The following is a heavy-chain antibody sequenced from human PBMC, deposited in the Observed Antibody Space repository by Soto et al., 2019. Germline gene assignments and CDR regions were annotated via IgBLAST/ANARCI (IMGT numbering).Heavy chain of an antibody. Sequence: EVQLLESGGGLVQPGGSLRLSCAASGFTFSSYAMSWVRQAPGKGLEWVSAISGSGGSTYYADSVKGRFTISRDNSKNKLYLQKIRLRAEDTAVYYCAEPGVVVVAATLSDAFDIWGQGTMVTVSS. CDR1: GFTFSSYA. D-gene: IGHD2-15*01. CDR3: AEPGVVVVAATLSDAFDI. J-gene: IGHJ3*02. V-gene: IGHV3-23*01. CDR2: ISGSGGST.